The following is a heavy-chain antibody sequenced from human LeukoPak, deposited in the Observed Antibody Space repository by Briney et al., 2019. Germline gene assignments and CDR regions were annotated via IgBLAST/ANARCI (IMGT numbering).Heavy chain of an antibody. CDR3: ARSYDILSAGNWFDP. D-gene: IGHD3-9*01. CDR2: INSDGSST. J-gene: IGHJ5*02. V-gene: IGHV3-74*01. CDR1: GFTFSSYW. Sequence: GGSLRPSCAASGFTFSSYWMHWVRQAPGKGLVWVSRINSDGSSTSYADSVKGRFTISRDNAKNTLYLQMNSLRAEDTAVYYCARSYDILSAGNWFDPWGQGTLVTVSS.